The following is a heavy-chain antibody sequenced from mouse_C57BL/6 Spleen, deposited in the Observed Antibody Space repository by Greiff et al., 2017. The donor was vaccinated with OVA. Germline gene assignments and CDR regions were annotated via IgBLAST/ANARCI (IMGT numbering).Heavy chain of an antibody. D-gene: IGHD1-1*01. CDR3: ARLITTVVAVDY. CDR1: GYTFTSYW. V-gene: IGHV1-50*01. CDR2: IDPSDSYT. J-gene: IGHJ2*01. Sequence: VQLQQSGAELVKPGASVKLSCKASGYTFTSYWMQWVKQRPGQGLEWIGEIDPSDSYTNYNQKFKGKATLTVDTSSSTAYMQLSSLTSEDSAVYYCARLITTVVAVDYWGQGTTLTVSS.